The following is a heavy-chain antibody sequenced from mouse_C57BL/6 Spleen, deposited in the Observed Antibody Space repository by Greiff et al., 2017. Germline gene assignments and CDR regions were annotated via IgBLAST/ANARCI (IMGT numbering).Heavy chain of an antibody. V-gene: IGHV14-4*01. Sequence: EVQLQQSGAELVRPGASVKLSCTASGFNIKDDYMHWVKQRPEQGLEWIGWIDPENGDTEYASKFQGKATITADTSSTTAYLQLSSLTSEDTAVYYCTTMGYGSSYGFAYWGQGTLVTVSA. D-gene: IGHD1-1*01. CDR2: IDPENGDT. J-gene: IGHJ3*01. CDR3: TTMGYGSSYGFAY. CDR1: GFNIKDDY.